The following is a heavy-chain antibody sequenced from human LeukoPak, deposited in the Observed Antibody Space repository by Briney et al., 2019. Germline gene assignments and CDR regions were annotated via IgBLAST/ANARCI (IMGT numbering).Heavy chain of an antibody. CDR3: ARGVPTSEGLWFGELLSGTYYYYMDV. CDR1: GYTFTSYG. V-gene: IGHV1-18*01. Sequence: ASVKVSCKASGYTFTSYGISWVRQAPGQGLEWMGWISAYNGNTNYAQKLQGRVTMTTDTSTSTAYMELRSLRSDDTAVYYCARGVPTSEGLWFGELLSGTYYYYMDVWGKGTTVTISS. D-gene: IGHD3-10*01. J-gene: IGHJ6*03. CDR2: ISAYNGNT.